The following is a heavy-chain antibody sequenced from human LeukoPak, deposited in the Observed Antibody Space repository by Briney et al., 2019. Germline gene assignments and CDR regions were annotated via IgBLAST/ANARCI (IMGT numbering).Heavy chain of an antibody. CDR1: GGSFSGYY. CDR2: INHRGST. V-gene: IGHV4-34*01. J-gene: IGHJ5*02. D-gene: IGHD2-15*01. Sequence: SETLSLTCDVYGGSFSGYYWSWIRQPPGKGLEWIGEINHRGSTNYNPSLKSRVTISVDTSKNQFSLKLSSVTAADTAVYYCARRYCSGGSCYSGGNWFDPWGQGTLVTVSS. CDR3: ARRYCSGGSCYSGGNWFDP.